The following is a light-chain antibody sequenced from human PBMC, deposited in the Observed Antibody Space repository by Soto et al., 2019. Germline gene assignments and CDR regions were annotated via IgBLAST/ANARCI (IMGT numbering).Light chain of an antibody. J-gene: IGKJ2*01. CDR2: DAS. CDR3: QQYGSSPYA. CDR1: QSVSDNY. V-gene: IGKV3-20*01. Sequence: LVLTQSPGTLSLSPGERATLSCRASQSVSDNYLAWYQHKPGQAPRLLIYDASTRATALPDRFSGSGSGTDFTLTVTSLEPEDFAVYYCQQYGSSPYAFGQGTKLEIK.